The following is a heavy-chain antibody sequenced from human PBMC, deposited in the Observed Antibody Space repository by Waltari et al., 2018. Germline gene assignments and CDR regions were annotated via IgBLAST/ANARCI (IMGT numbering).Heavy chain of an antibody. CDR1: GFGFSSFG. V-gene: IGHV3-33*08. CDR2: IWFDGSKI. Sequence: QVQVVESGGGVVQPGKSRRLSCDGSGFGFSSFGIHWVRQAPGKGLGWVAIIWFDGSKIYYADSVKGRFTISRDNSRNTVYLQMNSLRPEDSGVYYCARCPDEYNYYYMEVWGRGTTVSVSS. CDR3: ARCPDEYNYYYMEV. J-gene: IGHJ6*03.